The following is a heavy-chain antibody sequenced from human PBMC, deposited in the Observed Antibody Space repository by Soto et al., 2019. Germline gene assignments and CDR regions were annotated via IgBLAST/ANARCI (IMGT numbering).Heavy chain of an antibody. D-gene: IGHD2-15*01. Sequence: QVQLQESGPGLMKPSETLSLICTVSGSSMSGYHWTWIRQSPGKEMEFIGSVFDSGSTKSNPSLRSRVAISMDASKRQFSLTLSSVTAADTAVYYCASCLNSAGSCLRFLRWGQGTLVTVSS. V-gene: IGHV4-59*12. CDR3: ASCLNSAGSCLRFLR. CDR2: VFDSGST. CDR1: GSSMSGYH. J-gene: IGHJ1*01.